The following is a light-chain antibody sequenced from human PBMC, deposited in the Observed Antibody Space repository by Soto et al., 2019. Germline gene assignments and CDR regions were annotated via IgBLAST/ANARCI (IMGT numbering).Light chain of an antibody. J-gene: IGLJ3*02. V-gene: IGLV4-69*01. Sequence: QPVLTQSPSASASLGASVKLTCTLSSGHSSYTIAWHQQQPEKGPRYLMTLNSDGSHSKGDGIPDRFSGSSSGAERYLSISSLQSEDEAGYYCQTWGTGIEVFGGGTKLTVL. CDR2: LNSDGSH. CDR1: SGHSSYT. CDR3: QTWGTGIEV.